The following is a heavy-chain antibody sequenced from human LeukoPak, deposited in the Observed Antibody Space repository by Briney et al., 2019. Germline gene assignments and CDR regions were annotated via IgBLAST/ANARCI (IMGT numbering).Heavy chain of an antibody. V-gene: IGHV1-18*01. CDR3: ARVDVSIAVAGLYYYGMDV. D-gene: IGHD6-19*01. J-gene: IGHJ6*02. Sequence: GASVKVSCKASGYTFTSYGISWVRQAPGQGLEWMGWISAYNGNTNYAQKLQGRVTMTTDTSTSTAYMELRSLRSDDTAVYYCARVDVSIAVAGLYYYGMDVWGQGTTVTVSS. CDR2: ISAYNGNT. CDR1: GYTFTSYG.